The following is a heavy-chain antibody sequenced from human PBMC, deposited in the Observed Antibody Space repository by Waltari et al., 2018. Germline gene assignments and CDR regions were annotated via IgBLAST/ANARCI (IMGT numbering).Heavy chain of an antibody. CDR2: INHSGST. J-gene: IGHJ4*02. V-gene: IGHV4-34*01. Sequence: QVQLQQWGAGLLKPSETLSLTCAVYGGSFSGYYWSWIRQPPGKGLEWIGEINHSGSTNYNPSLKSRVTISVDTSKNQFSLKLSSVTAADTAVYYCARRPIVVVIAKYYFDYWGQGTLVTVSS. D-gene: IGHD2-21*01. CDR1: GGSFSGYY. CDR3: ARRPIVVVIAKYYFDY.